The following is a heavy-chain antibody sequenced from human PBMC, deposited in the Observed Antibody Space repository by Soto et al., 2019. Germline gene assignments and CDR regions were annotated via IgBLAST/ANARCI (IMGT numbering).Heavy chain of an antibody. Sequence: EVQLVESGGGMAQPGRSLRLSCAASGFIFGNYGMHWVRQAPGKGLEWVSAISWNSGNIAYADSVKGRFTVSRDNAKNFLYLQMNSLRVEDTALYYCAQDINGSPYHYGLGVWGPGTTVTVSS. V-gene: IGHV3-9*01. CDR2: ISWNSGNI. CDR1: GFIFGNYG. D-gene: IGHD1-26*01. J-gene: IGHJ6*02. CDR3: AQDINGSPYHYGLGV.